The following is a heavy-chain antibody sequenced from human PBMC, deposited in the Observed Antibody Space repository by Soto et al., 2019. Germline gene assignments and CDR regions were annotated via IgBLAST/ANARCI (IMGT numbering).Heavy chain of an antibody. Sequence: ASVKVSCKASGYTFTSYGISWVRQAPGQGLEWMGWISAYNGNTNYAQKLQGRVTMTTDTSTSTAYMELRSLRSDDTAVYYCAREVRVLLSFAESIYCDYCGHGTLVTV. CDR3: AREVRVLLSFAESIYCDY. CDR2: ISAYNGNT. CDR1: GYTFTSYG. V-gene: IGHV1-18*01. J-gene: IGHJ4*01. D-gene: IGHD3-10*01.